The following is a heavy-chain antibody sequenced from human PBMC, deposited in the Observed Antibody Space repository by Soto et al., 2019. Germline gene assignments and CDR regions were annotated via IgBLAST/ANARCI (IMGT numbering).Heavy chain of an antibody. CDR1: GYTFISYG. V-gene: IGHV1-18*01. Sequence: QVQLVQSGAEVKKPGASVKVSCKTSGYTFISYGISWVRQAPGQGLEWMGWISAYNVNTNYAQKVQGRVTMTTDTSTSTAYMEVRSLRSDDTAVYYCARALGGPGRGFDPWGQGTLVIVSS. D-gene: IGHD1-1*01. CDR3: ARALGGPGRGFDP. J-gene: IGHJ5*02. CDR2: ISAYNVNT.